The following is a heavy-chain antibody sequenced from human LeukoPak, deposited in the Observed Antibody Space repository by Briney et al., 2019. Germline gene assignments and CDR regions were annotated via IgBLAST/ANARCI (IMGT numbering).Heavy chain of an antibody. J-gene: IGHJ3*02. V-gene: IGHV1-69*01. CDR2: IIPIFGTA. D-gene: IGHD6-13*01. CDR1: GGTFSSYA. Sequence: GSSVKVSCKASGGTFSSYAISWVRQAPGQGLEWMGGIIPIFGTANYAQKFQGRVTITADESTSTAYMELSSLRSEDTAVYYCARHSSSWYYPSDAFDIWGQGTMVTVSS. CDR3: ARHSSSWYYPSDAFDI.